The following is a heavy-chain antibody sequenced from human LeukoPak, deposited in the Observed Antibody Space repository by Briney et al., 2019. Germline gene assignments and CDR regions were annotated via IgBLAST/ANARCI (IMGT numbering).Heavy chain of an antibody. CDR2: IRYDGSNK. CDR1: GFTFSSYG. J-gene: IGHJ4*02. D-gene: IGHD3-10*01. Sequence: GGSLRLSCAASGFTFSSYGMHWVRQAPGKGLEWVAFIRYDGSNKYYADSVKGRFTISRDNSKNTLYLQMNSLRAEDTAVYYCGWDGPGSYTVDYWGQGTLVTVSS. CDR3: GWDGPGSYTVDY. V-gene: IGHV3-30*02.